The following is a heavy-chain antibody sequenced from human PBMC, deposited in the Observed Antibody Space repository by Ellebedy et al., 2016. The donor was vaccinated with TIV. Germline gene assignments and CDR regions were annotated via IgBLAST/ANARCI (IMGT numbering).Heavy chain of an antibody. CDR3: ARRPVGAKFFTMYYFDY. CDR2: IDPSDSYT. CDR1: GYSFTSYW. V-gene: IGHV5-10-1*01. J-gene: IGHJ4*02. D-gene: IGHD1-26*01. Sequence: ASVKVSCKGSGYSFTSYWISWVRQMPGKGLEWMGRIDPSDSYTNYSPSFQGHVTISADKSISTAYLQWSSLKASDTAMYYCARRPVGAKFFTMYYFDYWGQGTLVTVSS.